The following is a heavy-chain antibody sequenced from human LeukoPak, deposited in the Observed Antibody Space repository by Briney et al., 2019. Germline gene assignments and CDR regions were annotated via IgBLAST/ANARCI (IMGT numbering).Heavy chain of an antibody. D-gene: IGHD3-22*01. CDR2: IYYSGST. J-gene: IGHJ4*02. CDR3: ARESSSGYSVDY. Sequence: SQTLSLTCTVSGGSISSGGYYWSWIRQHPGKGLGWIGYIYYSGSTYYNPSLKSRVTISVDTSKNQFSLKLSSVTAADTAVYYCARESSSGYSVDYWGQGTLVTVSS. V-gene: IGHV4-31*03. CDR1: GGSISSGGYY.